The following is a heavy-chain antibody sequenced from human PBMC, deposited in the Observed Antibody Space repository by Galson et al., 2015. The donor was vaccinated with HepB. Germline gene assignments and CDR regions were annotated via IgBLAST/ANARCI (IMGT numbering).Heavy chain of an antibody. CDR3: ARRSGSFFDVILGRFDQ. V-gene: IGHV3-7*01. Sequence: SLRLSCAASGFTFSSFWMSWVRQAPGKGLEWVANIKQDGREKYYVDSVKGRFTISRDNAKNSLYLQMNSLRVEDTAVYYCARRSGSFFDVILGRFDQWGQGTLVTVSS. J-gene: IGHJ4*02. CDR1: GFTFSSFW. CDR2: IKQDGREK. D-gene: IGHD1-26*01.